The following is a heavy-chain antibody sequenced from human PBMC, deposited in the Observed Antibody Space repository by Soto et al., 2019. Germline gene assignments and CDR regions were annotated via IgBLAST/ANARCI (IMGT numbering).Heavy chain of an antibody. Sequence: GGSLRLSSAAPGFTFSSYTMNWVRQAPGKGLEWVSYISISSGTMSYADSVKGRFTISRDNAKNSLYLQMNSLRDEDTAVYYCARDSTWAFDIWGQGIMVTVSS. J-gene: IGHJ3*02. CDR1: GFTFSSYT. V-gene: IGHV3-48*02. CDR3: ARDSTWAFDI. CDR2: ISISSGTM.